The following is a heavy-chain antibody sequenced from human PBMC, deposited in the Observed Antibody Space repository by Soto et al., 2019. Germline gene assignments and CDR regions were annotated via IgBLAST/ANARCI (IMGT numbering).Heavy chain of an antibody. CDR3: AREWAPGSPNYDS. Sequence: EVQLLESGGAWVQPGGSLRLSCAASGFTFSDYAMSWVRQAPWKGLEWVSIFTLIGGTHYTDSVKGRFTISRDNDKSMLFLQMDSLRAEDTAIYYCAREWAPGSPNYDSWGLGTLVTVSS. CDR1: GFTFSDYA. D-gene: IGHD3-10*01. CDR2: FTLIGGT. V-gene: IGHV3-23*01. J-gene: IGHJ5*01.